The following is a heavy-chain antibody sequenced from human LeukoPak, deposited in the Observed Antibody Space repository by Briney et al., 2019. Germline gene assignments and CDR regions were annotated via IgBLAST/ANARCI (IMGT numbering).Heavy chain of an antibody. CDR2: MMPIFGTA. CDR3: PLSHCSGGSGFNLGGGLEFAP. Sequence: SGKLSCKASGGTFSSYAISWVRQAPGQGLEGMGGMMPIFGTANYAQKFQGRVTITTDESTSTAYMGLSSLRSEDTAVYYCPLSHCSGGSGFNLGGGLEFAPWGQGTLLTVSS. J-gene: IGHJ5*02. D-gene: IGHD2-15*01. CDR1: GGTFSSYA. V-gene: IGHV1-69*05.